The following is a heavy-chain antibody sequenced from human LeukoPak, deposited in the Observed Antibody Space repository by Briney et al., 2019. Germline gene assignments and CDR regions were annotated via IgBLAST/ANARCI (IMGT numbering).Heavy chain of an antibody. CDR3: AREGRGYSGYVSY. CDR1: GYTFTSYG. V-gene: IGHV1-69*13. D-gene: IGHD5-12*01. J-gene: IGHJ4*02. CDR2: IIPIFGTA. Sequence: SVKVSCKASGYTFTSYGSSWVRQAPGQGLEWMGGIIPIFGTANYAQKFQGRVTITADESTSTAYMELSSLRSEDTAVYYCAREGRGYSGYVSYWGQGTLVTVSS.